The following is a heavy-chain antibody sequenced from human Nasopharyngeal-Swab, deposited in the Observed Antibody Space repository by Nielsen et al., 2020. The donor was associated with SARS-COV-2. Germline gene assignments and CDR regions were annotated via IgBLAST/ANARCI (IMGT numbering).Heavy chain of an antibody. CDR3: AKNAGSGGVYDY. Sequence: GESLKISCAASGFTFTSYAMTWVRQVPGKGLAWVSGISGRGGSTFYADAVKGRFTISRDNSKNTLFLEMNSLRGEDTAVYYCAKNAGSGGVYDYWGQGILVTVSS. CDR1: GFTFTSYA. V-gene: IGHV3-23*01. CDR2: ISGRGGST. J-gene: IGHJ4*02. D-gene: IGHD2-8*02.